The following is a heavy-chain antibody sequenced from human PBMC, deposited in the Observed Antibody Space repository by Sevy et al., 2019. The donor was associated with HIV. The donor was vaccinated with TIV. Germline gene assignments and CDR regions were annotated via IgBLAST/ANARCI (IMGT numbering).Heavy chain of an antibody. CDR2: TYYRSKWYN. CDR1: GDSVSSNSAA. V-gene: IGHV6-1*01. D-gene: IGHD6-19*01. CDR3: ARALSGWYNHFDY. J-gene: IGHJ4*02. Sequence: QSQTLSLTCAISGDSVSSNSAAWNWIRQSPSGGLEWLGRTYYRSKWYNDYAVSVKSRITINPDTSKNQFSLQLNSVTPEDTAVYHCARALSGWYNHFDYWGQGTLVTVSS.